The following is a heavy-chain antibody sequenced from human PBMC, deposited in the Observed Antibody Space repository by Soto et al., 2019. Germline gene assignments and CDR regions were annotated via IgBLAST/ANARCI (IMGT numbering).Heavy chain of an antibody. CDR2: ISSSSSYI. J-gene: IGHJ6*03. Sequence: PGGPLRLSCAASGFTFSSYSMNWVRQAPGKGLEWVSSISSSSSYIYYADSVKGRFTISRDNAKNSLYLQMNSLRAEDTAVYYCARDLTLGYCSSTSCPGDYYYMDVWGKGTTVTVSS. CDR3: ARDLTLGYCSSTSCPGDYYYMDV. D-gene: IGHD2-2*01. CDR1: GFTFSSYS. V-gene: IGHV3-21*01.